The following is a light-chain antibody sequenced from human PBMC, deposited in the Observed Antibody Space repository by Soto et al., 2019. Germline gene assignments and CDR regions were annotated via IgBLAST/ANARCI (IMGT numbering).Light chain of an antibody. J-gene: IGKJ4*01. Sequence: DIVMTQSPESLAVSLGERAIINCKSSQSVFYSSNNKNYLTWYQQKPGQPPKLLIHWASTRESGVPDRFSGSGSETDFTLTISSLQAEDVAVYYCQQYYSLPLTFGGGTKVEIK. CDR1: QSVFYSSNNKNY. CDR2: WAS. V-gene: IGKV4-1*01. CDR3: QQYYSLPLT.